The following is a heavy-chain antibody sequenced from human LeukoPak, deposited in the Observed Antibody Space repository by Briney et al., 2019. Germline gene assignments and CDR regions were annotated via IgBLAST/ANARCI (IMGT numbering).Heavy chain of an antibody. CDR3: AKSTGYSTTGRDFDS. V-gene: IGHV1-58*01. CDR1: GFTFTSSA. Sequence: GASVKVSCKASGFTFTSSAVQGVRQARGQRLEWIGWIVVGSGNTNSPQKFQERVTITRDMSASTACMELSSLRSEDTAVYYCAKSTGYSTTGRDFDSWGRGTLVT. D-gene: IGHD6-13*01. CDR2: IVVGSGNT. J-gene: IGHJ4*02.